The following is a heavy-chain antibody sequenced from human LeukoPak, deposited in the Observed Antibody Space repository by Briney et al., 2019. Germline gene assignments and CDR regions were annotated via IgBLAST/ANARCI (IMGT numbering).Heavy chain of an antibody. CDR2: INHSGST. D-gene: IGHD4-11*01. J-gene: IGHJ4*02. CDR1: GGSFSGYY. Sequence: SETLSLTCAVYGGSFSGYYWSWIRQPPGKGLEWIGEINHSGSTNYNPSLKSRVTISVDTSKNQFSLKLSSVTAADTAVYYCARVSVNATRLSDYWGQGTLVTVSS. V-gene: IGHV4-34*01. CDR3: ARVSVNATRLSDY.